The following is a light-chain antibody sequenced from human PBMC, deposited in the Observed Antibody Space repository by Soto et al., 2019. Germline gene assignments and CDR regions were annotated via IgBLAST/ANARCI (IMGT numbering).Light chain of an antibody. V-gene: IGKV3-15*01. Sequence: EIVITQSPATLSVSPGERATLSCRASQSVSSNLAWYQQKPGQAPRLLIYGASARAAGLPARFSGSGSGTEFSLSIHSLQSEDFAVYFCQQYNNWPITFGQGTRLEIK. CDR2: GAS. J-gene: IGKJ5*01. CDR1: QSVSSN. CDR3: QQYNNWPIT.